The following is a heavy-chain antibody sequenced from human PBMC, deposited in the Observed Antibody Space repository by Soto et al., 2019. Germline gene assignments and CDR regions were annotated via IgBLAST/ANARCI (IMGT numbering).Heavy chain of an antibody. D-gene: IGHD3-16*01. Sequence: SETLSLTCTVSGGSIISGGYYCICIRQHPWKGLEWIGYIYYSGSTYYNPSLKSRVTISVDTSKNQFSLKLSSVTAADTAVYYCARDLLGKIDYWGQGTLVTVSS. CDR2: IYYSGST. J-gene: IGHJ4*02. CDR1: GGSIISGGYY. V-gene: IGHV4-31*03. CDR3: ARDLLGKIDY.